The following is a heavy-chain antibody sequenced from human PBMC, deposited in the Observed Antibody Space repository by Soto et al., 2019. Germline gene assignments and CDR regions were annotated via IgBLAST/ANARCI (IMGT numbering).Heavy chain of an antibody. Sequence: QVLLQESGPGLVKPSETLSLTCTVSGGSISSDYWGWIRRPPGRGLEFIGYISYSGGSNYSPSLKSRVTISVDTSNNHVSLNLTSVTAADTAVYYCARIGGIPVADYYFHFWGQGTLVTVSS. J-gene: IGHJ4*02. CDR2: ISYSGGS. D-gene: IGHD6-19*01. CDR1: GGSISSDY. CDR3: ARIGGIPVADYYFHF. V-gene: IGHV4-59*01.